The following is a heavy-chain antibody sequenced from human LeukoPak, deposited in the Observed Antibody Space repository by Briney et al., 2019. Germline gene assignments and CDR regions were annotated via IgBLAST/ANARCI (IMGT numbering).Heavy chain of an antibody. J-gene: IGHJ4*02. CDR1: GFTVSSNY. CDR2: IYSGGST. Sequence: GSLRLSCAASGFTVSSNYMSWVRQAPGKGLEWVSTIYSGGSTYYADSVKGRFTISRDNSKNTLYLQMNSLRGEDTAVYYCARNGYTSGWYRNWGQGTLVPVSS. CDR3: ARNGYTSGWYRN. V-gene: IGHV3-53*01. D-gene: IGHD6-19*01.